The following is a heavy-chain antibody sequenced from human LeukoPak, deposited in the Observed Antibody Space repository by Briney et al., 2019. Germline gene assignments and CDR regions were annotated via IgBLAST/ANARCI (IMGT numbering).Heavy chain of an antibody. Sequence: GGSLRLSCVASGFTFSSYSVNWVRQAPGKGLEWVSSISSTSSYIYYADSVKGRFTISRDNAKNSLYLQMNSLRAEDTAVYYCARVNTFYGDYEGYYFDYWGQGALVTVSS. CDR3: ARVNTFYGDYEGYYFDY. J-gene: IGHJ4*02. CDR2: ISSTSSYI. CDR1: GFTFSSYS. V-gene: IGHV3-21*01. D-gene: IGHD4-17*01.